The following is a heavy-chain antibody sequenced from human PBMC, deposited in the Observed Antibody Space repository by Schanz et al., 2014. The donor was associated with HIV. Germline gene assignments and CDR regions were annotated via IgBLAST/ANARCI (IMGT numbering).Heavy chain of an antibody. CDR1: GFIFSSYT. D-gene: IGHD3-16*01. CDR3: ARVANWDYYGMDV. J-gene: IGHJ6*02. V-gene: IGHV3-21*02. Sequence: VQLVESGGGVVQPGGSLRLSCAASGFIFSSYTMYWIRQSPGKGLEWVASISGNTNYIYYADSVKGRFTISKDNAKTSLYLQMNSLRGEDTAVYYCARVANWDYYGMDVWGRGTTVTVSS. CDR2: ISGNTNYI.